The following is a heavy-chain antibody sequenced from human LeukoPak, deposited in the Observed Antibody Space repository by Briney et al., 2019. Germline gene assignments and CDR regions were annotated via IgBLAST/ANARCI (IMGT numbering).Heavy chain of an antibody. CDR1: GFTFSTYW. CDR3: ARGGVARPDF. Sequence: GGSLRLSCAASGFTFSTYWMNWFRQTPGKGLEWVAKIKADGGEKDHVASVEGRFTISRDNAKNSLYLQMNSLRVEDTAVYYCARGGVARPDFWGQGTLVTVSS. J-gene: IGHJ4*02. V-gene: IGHV3-7*01. D-gene: IGHD3-10*01. CDR2: IKADGGEK.